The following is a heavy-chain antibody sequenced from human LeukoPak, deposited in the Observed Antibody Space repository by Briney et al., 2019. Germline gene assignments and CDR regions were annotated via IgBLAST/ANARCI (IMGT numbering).Heavy chain of an antibody. CDR1: GGSFSGYY. CDR2: IYYSGST. D-gene: IGHD2-21*02. Sequence: SETLSLTCAVYGGSFSGYYWSWIRQPPGKGLEWIGYIYYSGSTNYNPSLKSRVTISVDTSKNQFSLKLSSVTAADTAVYYCARTGGDGNYYYMDVWGKGTTVTISS. CDR3: ARTGGDGNYYYMDV. V-gene: IGHV4-59*01. J-gene: IGHJ6*03.